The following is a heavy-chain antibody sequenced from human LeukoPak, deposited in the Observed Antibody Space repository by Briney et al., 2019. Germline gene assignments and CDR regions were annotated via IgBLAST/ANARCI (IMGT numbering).Heavy chain of an antibody. V-gene: IGHV3-7*01. CDR3: ASIGWELLQGAETDY. CDR2: IKQDGSEK. J-gene: IGHJ4*02. D-gene: IGHD1-26*01. Sequence: GGSLRLSCAASGFTFSSYWMSWVRQAPGKGLEWVANIKQDGSEKYYVDSVKGRFTISRDNAKNSLYLQMNSLRAEDTAVYYCASIGWELLQGAETDYWGQGTLVTVSS. CDR1: GFTFSSYW.